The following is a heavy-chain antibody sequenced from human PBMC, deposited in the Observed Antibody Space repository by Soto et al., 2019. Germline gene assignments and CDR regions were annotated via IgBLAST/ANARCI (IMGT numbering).Heavy chain of an antibody. D-gene: IGHD4-17*01. CDR1: GFTFSNAW. CDR2: IKSKTDGGTT. CDR3: TTDWPLSYGDHKGDAFDI. V-gene: IGHV3-15*01. J-gene: IGHJ3*02. Sequence: PGGSLRLSCAASGFTFSNAWMSWVRQAPGKGLEWVGRIKSKTDGGTTDYAAPVKGRFTISRDDSKNTLYLQMNSLKTEDTAVYYCTTDWPLSYGDHKGDAFDIWGQGTMVTVSS.